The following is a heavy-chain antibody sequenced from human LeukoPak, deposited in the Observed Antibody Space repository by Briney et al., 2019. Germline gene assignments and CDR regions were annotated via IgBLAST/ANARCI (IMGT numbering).Heavy chain of an antibody. CDR1: GGTLSSYA. J-gene: IGHJ3*02. CDR3: ARDRGVGATTGAFDI. D-gene: IGHD1-26*01. Sequence: SVKVSCKASGGTLSSYAVSWVRQAPGQGLEWMGGIIPIFGTANYALRFQGRLTITTDESTSTAYMELSSLRSEDTAVYYCARDRGVGATTGAFDIWGQGTMVTVSS. V-gene: IGHV1-69*05. CDR2: IIPIFGTA.